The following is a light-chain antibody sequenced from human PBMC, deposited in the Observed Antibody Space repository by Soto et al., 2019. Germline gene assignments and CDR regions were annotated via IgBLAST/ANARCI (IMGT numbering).Light chain of an antibody. CDR1: SSDVGGYNY. CDR3: SSYTSSSALEV. V-gene: IGLV2-14*01. Sequence: QSALTQPASVSGSPGQSITISCTGTSSDVGGYNYVSWYQQHPGKAPKLIIYDVTNRPSGVSNRFSGSKSGNTASLTISGLQAEDEADYYCSSYTSSSALEVFGTGTKVTVL. J-gene: IGLJ1*01. CDR2: DVT.